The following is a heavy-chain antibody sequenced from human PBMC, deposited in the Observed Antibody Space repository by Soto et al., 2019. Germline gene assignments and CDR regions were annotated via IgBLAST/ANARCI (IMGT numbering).Heavy chain of an antibody. CDR2: IYTSGST. J-gene: IGHJ5*02. V-gene: IGHV4-4*07. D-gene: IGHD3-3*01. CDR3: ARDRGEYDFWSGRENWFDP. CDR1: GGSISSYY. Sequence: QVQLQESGPGLVKPSETLSLTCTVSGGSISSYYWSWIRQPAGKGLQWIGRIYTSGSTNYNPSLKSRVTMSVDTSKNQFSLKLSSVTAADTAVYYCARDRGEYDFWSGRENWFDPWGQGTLVTVSS.